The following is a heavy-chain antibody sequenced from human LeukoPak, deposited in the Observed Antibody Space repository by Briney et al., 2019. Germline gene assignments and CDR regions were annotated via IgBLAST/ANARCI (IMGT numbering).Heavy chain of an antibody. Sequence: GGSLRLSCAAAGFTFSNHWMHWVRQPPGKELVWVSRIINDGSTTTYAESVEGRFTISRDNAENTVYLQMNNLRVEDTGVYYCARGGNACFDYWGQGILVTVSS. V-gene: IGHV3-74*01. CDR2: IINDGSTT. J-gene: IGHJ4*02. CDR1: GFTFSNHW. CDR3: ARGGNACFDY.